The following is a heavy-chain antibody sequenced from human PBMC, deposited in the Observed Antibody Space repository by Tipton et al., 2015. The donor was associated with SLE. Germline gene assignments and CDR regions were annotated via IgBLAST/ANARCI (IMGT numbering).Heavy chain of an antibody. CDR3: ARVDGDYGDAFDI. Sequence: TLSLTCTVSGDSVGTNYWNWIRQPAGKGLEWIGRLYGSGSPTHYNPSLEGRVTVSVDTSKNQFSLKLTSVTSADTAVYYCARVDGDYGDAFDIWGQGTLVTVSS. CDR1: GDSVGTNY. CDR2: LYGSGSP. D-gene: IGHD4-17*01. J-gene: IGHJ3*02. V-gene: IGHV4-4*07.